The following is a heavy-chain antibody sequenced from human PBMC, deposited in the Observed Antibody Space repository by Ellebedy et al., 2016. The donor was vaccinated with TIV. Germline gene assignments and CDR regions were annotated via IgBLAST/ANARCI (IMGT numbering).Heavy chain of an antibody. Sequence: ASVNVSCXASGYTFTSYDINWVRQAPGQGLEWMGWINPNRGGTNYAQKFQGRVTMTRDTSISTAYMELSRLRSDDTAVYYCARGSVGYSGYVIYYYYGMDVWGQGTTVTVSS. CDR1: GYTFTSYD. V-gene: IGHV1-2*02. CDR2: INPNRGGT. CDR3: ARGSVGYSGYVIYYYYGMDV. D-gene: IGHD5-12*01. J-gene: IGHJ6*02.